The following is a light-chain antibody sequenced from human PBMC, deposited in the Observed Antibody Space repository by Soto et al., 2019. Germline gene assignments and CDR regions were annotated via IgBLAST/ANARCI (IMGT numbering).Light chain of an antibody. CDR2: KAS. CDR3: MQGIEFPPYT. V-gene: IGKV2-24*01. J-gene: IGKJ2*01. CDR1: RSLEYRDGDNL. Sequence: DLVLTQTPLSLSVTLGQPASISCRSSRSLEYRDGDNLLTWLHQRPGQPPRLLIYKASHRFSGVPDRFSGSGAGTDFTLNINRVEAEDVGVYYCMQGIEFPPYTFGQGTKLEI.